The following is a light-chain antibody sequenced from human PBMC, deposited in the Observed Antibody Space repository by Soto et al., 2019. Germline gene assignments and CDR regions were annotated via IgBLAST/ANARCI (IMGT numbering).Light chain of an antibody. Sequence: EIVLTQSPGTLSLSPVERATLSCRASQSVSSSYLAWYQQKPGQAPRLLCYGSSSTATGIPDRFSGSVSGKVFTHTISRLEPEDFAVYYCQTYVRSSLTLGPGTILDIE. CDR2: GSS. CDR3: QTYVRSSLT. CDR1: QSVSSSY. J-gene: IGKJ3*01. V-gene: IGKV3-20*01.